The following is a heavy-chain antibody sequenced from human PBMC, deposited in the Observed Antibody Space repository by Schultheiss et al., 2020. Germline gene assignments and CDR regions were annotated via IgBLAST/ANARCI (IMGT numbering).Heavy chain of an antibody. D-gene: IGHD6-6*01. CDR3: ARGGSRIAARDAFDI. Sequence: AFVKVSCKASGYTFTSYYMHWVRQAPGQGLEWMGWISAYNCNTGYAQKFQGRVTMTRNTSISTAYMELSSLRSEDTAVYYCARGGSRIAARDAFDIWCRGAMVTGSS. V-gene: IGHV1-8*02. CDR1: GYTFTSYY. CDR2: ISAYNCNT. J-gene: IGHJ3*02.